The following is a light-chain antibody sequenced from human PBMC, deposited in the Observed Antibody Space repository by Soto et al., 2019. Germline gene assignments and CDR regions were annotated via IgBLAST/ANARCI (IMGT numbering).Light chain of an antibody. Sequence: QSVLTQPPSASGTPGQRVTISCSGSSSNIGTNIVNWYQQLPGTAPKILIYTNNQRPSGVPDRFSDSKSGTSASLAISGLQSEDEADYYCASWDGSLQTWVFGGRTKLTVL. V-gene: IGLV1-44*01. J-gene: IGLJ3*02. CDR3: ASWDGSLQTWV. CDR2: TNN. CDR1: SSNIGTNI.